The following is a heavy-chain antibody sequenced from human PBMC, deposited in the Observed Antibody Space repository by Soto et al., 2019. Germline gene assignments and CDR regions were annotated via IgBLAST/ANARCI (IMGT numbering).Heavy chain of an antibody. D-gene: IGHD1-7*01. V-gene: IGHV3-21*01. CDR1: GFTFSTYS. CDR3: TRKLTGTNPLDY. CDR2: ISSDSSYI. J-gene: IGHJ4*02. Sequence: EVQLVESGGGLIKPGGSLRLSCAASGFTFSTYSLNWVRQAPRKGLEWVSSISSDSSYIYYADSVKGRFTISRDNAKDSLYLQMNSLRAEVTAVYYCTRKLTGTNPLDYWGQGTLVTVSS.